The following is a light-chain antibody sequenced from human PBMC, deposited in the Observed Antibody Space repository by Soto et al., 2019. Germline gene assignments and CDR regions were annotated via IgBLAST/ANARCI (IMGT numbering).Light chain of an antibody. CDR2: VKGDGSH. CDR1: SGHSSYA. J-gene: IGLJ7*01. CDR3: QAWGTSAV. Sequence: QLVLTQSPSASASLGASVKLTCTLSSGHSSYAIAWYQQQPEKGPRFLMKVKGDGSHNKGDGIPDRFSGSSSGAERHLTISSLQSEDEGDYYCQAWGTSAVFGGGTQLTVL. V-gene: IGLV4-69*01.